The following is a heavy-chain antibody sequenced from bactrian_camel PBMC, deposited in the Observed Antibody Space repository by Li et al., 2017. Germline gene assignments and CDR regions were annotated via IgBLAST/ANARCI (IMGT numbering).Heavy chain of an antibody. CDR1: AYTPANVR. J-gene: IGHJ4*01. V-gene: IGHV3S1*01. CDR2: HYTGTATT. D-gene: IGHD2*01. CDR3: AADRGNYRSLESAEYRY. Sequence: QVQLVESGGGSVQAGGSLRLSCAFDAYTPANVRLAWFRQAPGKERAAVAAHYTGTATTYVADSVKGGFAISEDKDKNVLYLQMNSLQPEDTGMYYCAADRGNYRSLESAEYRYWGQGTQV.